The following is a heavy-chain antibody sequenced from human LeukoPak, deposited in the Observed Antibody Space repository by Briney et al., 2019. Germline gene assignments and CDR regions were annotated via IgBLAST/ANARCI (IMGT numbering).Heavy chain of an antibody. V-gene: IGHV4-39*07. CDR2: ICYSGRT. D-gene: IGHD4-11*01. Sequence: TETLSLTCTVSGVSISSSCYYWGWIRQRPGKGLEWIGSICYSGRTYYNRAQKSQFTKRVDTGKNRFSLKLSSVTAADTAVYYCARDKVDYSNYGGWFDPWGQGTLVTVSS. J-gene: IGHJ5*02. CDR1: GVSISSSCYY. CDR3: ARDKVDYSNYGGWFDP.